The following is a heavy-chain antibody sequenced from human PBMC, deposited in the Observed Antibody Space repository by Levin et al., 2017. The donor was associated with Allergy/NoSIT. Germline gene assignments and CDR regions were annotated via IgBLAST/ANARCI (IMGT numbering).Heavy chain of an antibody. V-gene: IGHV3-21*01. J-gene: IGHJ5*02. CDR1: GFTFRTYS. D-gene: IGHD1-26*01. CDR2: ISSSSSYI. Sequence: PGGSLRLSCAASGFTFRTYSMNWVRQAPGKGLEWVSSISSSSSYIFYADSVKGRFTISRDNARNSLYLQLNSLRAEDTAVYYCVRDWELSWGQGTLVNVPS. CDR3: VRDWELS.